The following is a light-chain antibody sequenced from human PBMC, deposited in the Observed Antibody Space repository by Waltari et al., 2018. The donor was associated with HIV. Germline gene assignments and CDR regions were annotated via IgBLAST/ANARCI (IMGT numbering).Light chain of an antibody. CDR1: QYVYGW. CDR2: RAS. V-gene: IGKV1-5*03. CDR3: QQYKSSYT. J-gene: IGKJ2*01. Sequence: DSQMTQSPSTLSASAGDRVNSTCRASQYVYGWLAWYQQKPGKAPKPLLYRASSLESGVPSRFSGSGSEAEFTLTISSLQSDDFATYYFQQYKSSYTFGQGTKLEIK.